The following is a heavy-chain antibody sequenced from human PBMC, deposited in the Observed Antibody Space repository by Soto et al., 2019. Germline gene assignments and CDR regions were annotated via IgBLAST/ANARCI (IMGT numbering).Heavy chain of an antibody. J-gene: IGHJ4*02. Sequence: GGSLRLSCVASGFIFSNQWLGWVRQAPGKGLEWVANIKQDGSEQYYVDSVNGRFTIYRDNAKNLLYLQMNRLRADDTAVYYCSTLSSTWPTGGDYWGQGTLVTVSS. CDR1: GFIFSNQW. CDR3: STLSSTWPTGGDY. V-gene: IGHV3-7*03. D-gene: IGHD6-13*01. CDR2: IKQDGSEQ.